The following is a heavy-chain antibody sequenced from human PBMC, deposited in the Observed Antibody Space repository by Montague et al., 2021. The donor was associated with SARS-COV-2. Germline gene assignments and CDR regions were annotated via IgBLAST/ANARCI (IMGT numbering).Heavy chain of an antibody. J-gene: IGHJ6*03. CDR2: INHGGIT. D-gene: IGHD2-2*02. Sequence: ETLSLTCAVHGTSFSGYHWNWIRQPPGKGLEWIGEINHGGITNYNPSLKSRLTISADTSKNQFSLKLNSVTAADTAVYYCARLGEGVVPAPILGIGPFYSYFYMDVWGKGATVTVSS. V-gene: IGHV4-34*01. CDR3: ARLGEGVVPAPILGIGPFYSYFYMDV. CDR1: GTSFSGYH.